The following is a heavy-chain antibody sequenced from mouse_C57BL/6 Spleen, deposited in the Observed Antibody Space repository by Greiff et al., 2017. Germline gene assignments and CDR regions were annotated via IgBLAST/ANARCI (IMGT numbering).Heavy chain of an antibody. Sequence: EVQLQESGPGLVKPSQSLSLTCSVTGYSITSGYYWNWIRQFPGNKLEWMGYISYDGSNNYNPSLKNRISITRDTSKNQCFLKLNSVTTEDTATYYCARDHYYGSIYDYYAMDYWGQGTSVTVSS. D-gene: IGHD1-1*01. J-gene: IGHJ4*01. CDR2: ISYDGSN. V-gene: IGHV3-6*01. CDR1: GYSITSGYY. CDR3: ARDHYYGSIYDYYAMDY.